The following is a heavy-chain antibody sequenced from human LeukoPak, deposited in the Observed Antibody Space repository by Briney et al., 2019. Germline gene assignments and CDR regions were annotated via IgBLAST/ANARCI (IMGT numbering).Heavy chain of an antibody. Sequence: GGSLRLTCTTSGFIFVDYAKTWVRQAPGKGLEWVGFIRSKAYGGTTEYAASVKGRFTISRDDSKSIAYLQMNSLKTEDTAVYYCKRYCYDGTYDCWGQGTLVTVSS. CDR3: KRYCYDGTYDC. CDR2: IRSKAYGGTT. D-gene: IGHD3-22*01. CDR1: GFIFVDYA. J-gene: IGHJ4*02. V-gene: IGHV3-49*04.